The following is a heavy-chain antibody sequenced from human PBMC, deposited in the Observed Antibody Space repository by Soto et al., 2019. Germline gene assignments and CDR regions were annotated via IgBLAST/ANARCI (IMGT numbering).Heavy chain of an antibody. V-gene: IGHV5-51*01. CDR3: ARRGNYRTGWDY. CDR1: GCIFSSYW. CDR2: THGGDANT. D-gene: IGHD3-16*02. Sequence: PGESLRISGKGSGCIFSSYWIGWLRQMPGKGMEWMGITHGGDANTRDSPSFEGQVTISTDKSITTGYLQWSSLKASDTAMYYCARRGNYRTGWDYWGQGPLVTVSP. J-gene: IGHJ4*02.